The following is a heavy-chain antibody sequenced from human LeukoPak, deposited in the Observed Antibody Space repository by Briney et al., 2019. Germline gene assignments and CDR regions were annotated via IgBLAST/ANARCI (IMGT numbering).Heavy chain of an antibody. D-gene: IGHD6-13*01. CDR3: ARVRGRGQQQLVQIGAFDM. CDR2: INSDGSSS. CDR1: GFTFSTYW. Sequence: GGSLRLSCAASGFTFSTYWMHWVRHAPGKGLVWVSRINSDGSSSNYADSVKGRFTIFRDNAKNTLYLQMNSLTAEDTAVYYCARVRGRGQQQLVQIGAFDMWGQGTMVTVSS. J-gene: IGHJ3*02. V-gene: IGHV3-74*01.